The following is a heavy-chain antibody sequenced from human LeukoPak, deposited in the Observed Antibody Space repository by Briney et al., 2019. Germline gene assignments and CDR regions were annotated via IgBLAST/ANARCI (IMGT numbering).Heavy chain of an antibody. CDR2: IYYSGST. CDR1: GGSISSYY. Sequence: SETLSLTCTVSGGSISSYYWSWIRQPPGKGLEWIGYIYYSGSTNYNPSLKSRVTISVDTPKNQFSLKLSSVTAADTAVYYCARGSEGSSGWYVWFDPWGQGTLVTVSS. D-gene: IGHD6-19*01. V-gene: IGHV4-59*01. CDR3: ARGSEGSSGWYVWFDP. J-gene: IGHJ5*02.